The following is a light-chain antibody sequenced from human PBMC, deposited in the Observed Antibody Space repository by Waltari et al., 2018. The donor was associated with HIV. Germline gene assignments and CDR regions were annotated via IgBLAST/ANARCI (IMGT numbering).Light chain of an antibody. CDR1: SRDIGGYDY. J-gene: IGLJ3*02. V-gene: IGLV2-14*03. CDR2: DVT. CDR3: TSFTSSSAWL. Sequence: QSALTQPASVSGSLGQSITFSCTGTSRDIGGYDYVSWYQKHPGKAPKIIIFDVTNRPSGVSDRFSGSKSGNTASLTISGLQAEDEADYYCTSFTSSSAWLFGGGTKLTVL.